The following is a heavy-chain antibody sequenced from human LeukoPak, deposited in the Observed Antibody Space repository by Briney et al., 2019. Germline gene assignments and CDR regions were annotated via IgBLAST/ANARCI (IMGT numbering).Heavy chain of an antibody. CDR3: ARLPYTNYGMDV. V-gene: IGHV3-21*06. CDR1: GFTFSSYN. J-gene: IGHJ6*02. Sequence: GGSLRLSCAASGFTFSSYNMNWVRQAPGKGLEWVSYISSSSSYIYNADSVKGRFTISRDNANNSLYLQMNSLRAEDTAVYYCARLPYTNYGMDVWGQGTTVTVSS. D-gene: IGHD1-26*01. CDR2: ISSSSSYI.